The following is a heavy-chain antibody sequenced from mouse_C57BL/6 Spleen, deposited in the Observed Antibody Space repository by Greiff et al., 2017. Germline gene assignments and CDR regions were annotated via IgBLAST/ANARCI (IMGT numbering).Heavy chain of an antibody. CDR3: AREGVGEAMDY. Sequence: EVKLQESGPGMVKPSQSLSLTCTVTGYSITSGYDWHWIRHFPGNKLEWMGYISYSGSTNYNPSLKSRISITHDTSKNHFFLKLNSVTTEDTATYYCAREGVGEAMDYWGQGTSVTVSS. CDR1: GYSITSGYD. J-gene: IGHJ4*01. D-gene: IGHD4-1*01. CDR2: ISYSGST. V-gene: IGHV3-1*01.